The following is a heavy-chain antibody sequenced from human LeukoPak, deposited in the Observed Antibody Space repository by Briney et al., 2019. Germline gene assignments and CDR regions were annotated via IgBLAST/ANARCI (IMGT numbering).Heavy chain of an antibody. CDR3: ARALDSSSSRYQAFEY. CDR1: GFTFSNYW. J-gene: IGHJ4*02. Sequence: GGCLRLSCAASGFTFSNYWMSWVRQAPGKGLEWVANIKQDGSEKYYVDSVKGRFTISRDNAKNSLYLQMNSLRAEDTAVYYCARALDSSSSRYQAFEYWGQGTLVTVSS. D-gene: IGHD2-2*01. CDR2: IKQDGSEK. V-gene: IGHV3-7*01.